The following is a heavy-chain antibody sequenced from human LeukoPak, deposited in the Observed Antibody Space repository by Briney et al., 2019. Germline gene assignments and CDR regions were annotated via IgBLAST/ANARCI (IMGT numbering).Heavy chain of an antibody. V-gene: IGHV3-53*01. Sequence: GGSLRLSCAASGFTVSRNYLSWVPQAPGKGLEWVSVLYSGGSTYYADSVKGRFTISRDNSKNTLYLQMNSLRAEDTAVYYCARAPSVRIAAAGDDAFDIWGQGTMVTVSS. J-gene: IGHJ3*02. CDR2: LYSGGST. CDR3: ARAPSVRIAAAGDDAFDI. D-gene: IGHD6-13*01. CDR1: GFTVSRNY.